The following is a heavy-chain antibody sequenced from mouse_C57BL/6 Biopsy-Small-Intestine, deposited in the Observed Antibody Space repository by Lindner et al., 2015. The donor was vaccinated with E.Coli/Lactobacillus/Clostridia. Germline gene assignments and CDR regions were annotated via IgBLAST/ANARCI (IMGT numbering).Heavy chain of an antibody. D-gene: IGHD2-3*01. V-gene: IGHV5-17*01. CDR1: GFTFSDYG. CDR3: TRRSLDGYFFDY. Sequence: VQLQESGGDLVRPGGSLKLSCAASGFTFSDYGMHWVRQAPEKGLEWVAYISSGSSTIYYADTVKGLSTISRDNAKNTLFLQMTSLRSEDTAMYYCTRRSLDGYFFDYWGQGTTLTVSS. J-gene: IGHJ2*01. CDR2: ISSGSSTI.